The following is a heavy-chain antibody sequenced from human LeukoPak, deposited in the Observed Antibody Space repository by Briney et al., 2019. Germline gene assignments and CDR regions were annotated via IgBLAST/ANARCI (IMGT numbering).Heavy chain of an antibody. J-gene: IGHJ4*02. Sequence: PPETLSLTCAVYGGSFSGYYWSWIRQPPGKGLEWIGEINHSGSTNYNPSLKSRVTISVDTSKNQFSLKLSSVTAADTAVYYCARVYGYNYFDYWGQGTLVTVSS. CDR1: GGSFSGYY. D-gene: IGHD5-12*01. CDR3: ARVYGYNYFDY. V-gene: IGHV4-34*01. CDR2: INHSGST.